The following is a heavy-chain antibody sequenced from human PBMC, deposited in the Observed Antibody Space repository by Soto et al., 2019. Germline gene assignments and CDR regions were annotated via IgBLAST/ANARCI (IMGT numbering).Heavy chain of an antibody. CDR2: ISSSGTYM. V-gene: IGHV3-21*02. J-gene: IGHJ6*02. CDR3: ASDRGDSRYGMDV. D-gene: IGHD5-18*01. Sequence: EVQLVESGGGMVKPGGYLRLYCAASGFTFSPYSMNWVRQAPGKGLEWVSSISSSGTYMYYADSVKGRFTISRDDAKNSLYLQMNSLRAEDTAVYYCASDRGDSRYGMDVWGQGTTVTVSS. CDR1: GFTFSPYS.